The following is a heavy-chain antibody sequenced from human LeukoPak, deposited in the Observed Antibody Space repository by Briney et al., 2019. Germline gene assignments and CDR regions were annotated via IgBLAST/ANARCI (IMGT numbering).Heavy chain of an antibody. CDR2: IIPILGIA. D-gene: IGHD3-10*01. CDR1: GGTFSSYA. CDR3: ARELLWFGEYSTHQGYFQH. J-gene: IGHJ1*01. Sequence: ASVKVSCKASGGTFSSYAISWVRQAPGQGLEWMGRIIPILGIANYAQKFQGRVTTTADKSTSTAYMELSSLRSEDTAVYYCARELLWFGEYSTHQGYFQHWGQGTLVTVSS. V-gene: IGHV1-69*04.